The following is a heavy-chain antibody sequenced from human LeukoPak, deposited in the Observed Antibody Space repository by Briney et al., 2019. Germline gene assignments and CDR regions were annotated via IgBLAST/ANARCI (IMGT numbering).Heavy chain of an antibody. J-gene: IGHJ3*02. CDR1: GFTFSSYA. CDR2: ISGSGGST. V-gene: IGHV3-23*01. Sequence: TGGSLRLSCAASGFTFSSYAMSWVRQAPGKGLEWVSAISGSGGSTYYADSVKGRFTISRDNSKNTLYLQMNSLRAEDTAVYYCAKDPSVLGAFDIWGQGTMVTVSS. CDR3: AKDPSVLGAFDI.